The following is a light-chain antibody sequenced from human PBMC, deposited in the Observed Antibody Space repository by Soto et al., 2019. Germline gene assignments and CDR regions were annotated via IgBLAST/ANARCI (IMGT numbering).Light chain of an antibody. CDR3: QHYKSFSLT. CDR1: QGISSW. Sequence: DIQMTQSPSSVSASVGDRVTITCRASQGISSWLAWYQQKPGKAPKLLIYSASSLETGVPSRFSGSGSGTDFTLTISSLQPDDFAAYFCQHYKSFSLTFGGGTKVDIK. CDR2: SAS. J-gene: IGKJ4*01. V-gene: IGKV1-12*01.